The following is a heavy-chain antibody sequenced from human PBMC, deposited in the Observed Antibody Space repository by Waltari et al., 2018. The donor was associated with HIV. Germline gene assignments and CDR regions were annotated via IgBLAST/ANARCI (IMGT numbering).Heavy chain of an antibody. CDR1: GGSISRGSYY. Sequence: QVQLQESGPRLVKPSQTLSLPCTVSGGSISRGSYYWSWIRQPAGKGLEWIGRIYTSGSTNYNPSLKSRVTISVDTSRNEFSLRLSSVTAADTGVYYCARGIVGAKEKNNGMDVWGQGTTVTVSS. CDR2: IYTSGST. J-gene: IGHJ6*02. CDR3: ARGIVGAKEKNNGMDV. V-gene: IGHV4-61*02. D-gene: IGHD1-26*01.